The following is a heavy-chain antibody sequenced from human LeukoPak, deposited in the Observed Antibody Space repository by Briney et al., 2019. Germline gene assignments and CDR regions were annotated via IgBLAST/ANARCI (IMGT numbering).Heavy chain of an antibody. V-gene: IGHV3-30*18. D-gene: IGHD3-22*01. J-gene: IGHJ4*02. CDR1: GFTFSSYG. Sequence: PGRSLRLSCAASGFTFSSYGMHWVRQAPGKGLEWVAVISYDGSNKYYADSVKGRFTISRDNSKNTLYLQMNSLRAEDTAVYYCAKDSRITMIVVVNAVDYWGQGTLVTASS. CDR3: AKDSRITMIVVVNAVDY. CDR2: ISYDGSNK.